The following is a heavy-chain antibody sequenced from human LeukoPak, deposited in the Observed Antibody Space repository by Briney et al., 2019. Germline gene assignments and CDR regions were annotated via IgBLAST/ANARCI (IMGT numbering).Heavy chain of an antibody. Sequence: GASVKVSCKASGYTFTSCDINWVRQATGQGLEWMGWMNPNSGNTGYAQKFQGRVTMTRNTSISTAYMELSSLRSEDTAVYYCARGAPRGGSSGWYTLYYYYYMDVWGKGTTVTVSS. D-gene: IGHD6-19*01. CDR1: GYTFTSCD. J-gene: IGHJ6*03. CDR3: ARGAPRGGSSGWYTLYYYYYMDV. V-gene: IGHV1-8*01. CDR2: MNPNSGNT.